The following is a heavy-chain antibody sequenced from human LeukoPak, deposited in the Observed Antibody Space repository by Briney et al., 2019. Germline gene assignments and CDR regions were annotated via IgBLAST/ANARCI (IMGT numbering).Heavy chain of an antibody. CDR1: GGSISSYY. D-gene: IGHD3-10*01. CDR3: ARDKPYYGSGSPLLERGMDV. Sequence: SETLSLTCTVSGGSISSYYWSWIRQPAGKGLEWIGRIYSTGSTNYNPSLKSRVTMSVDTSKNQFSLKLSSVTAADTAVYYCARDKPYYGSGSPLLERGMDVWGQGTTVTVSS. CDR2: IYSTGST. J-gene: IGHJ6*02. V-gene: IGHV4-4*07.